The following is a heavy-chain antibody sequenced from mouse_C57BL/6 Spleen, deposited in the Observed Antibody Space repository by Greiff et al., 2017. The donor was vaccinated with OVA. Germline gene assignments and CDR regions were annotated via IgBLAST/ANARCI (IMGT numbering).Heavy chain of an antibody. CDR3: ARDFDYGGLFAY. D-gene: IGHD2-4*01. J-gene: IGHJ3*01. Sequence: QVQLKQPGAELVMPGASVKLSCKASGYTFTSYWMHWVKQRPGQGLEWIGEIDPSDSYTNYNQKFKGKSTLTVDKSSSTAYMQLSSLTSEDSAVYYCARDFDYGGLFAYWGQGTLVTVSA. V-gene: IGHV1-69*01. CDR1: GYTFTSYW. CDR2: IDPSDSYT.